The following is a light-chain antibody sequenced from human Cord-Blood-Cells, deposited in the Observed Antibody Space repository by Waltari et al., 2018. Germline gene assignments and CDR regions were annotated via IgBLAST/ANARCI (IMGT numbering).Light chain of an antibody. CDR3: QQYGSSPKT. Sequence: EIVLTQSPGTLSLSPGERATLSCRASQSVSSSYLAWYPQKPGQAPRLLIYGAASRATGIPDRFSGSVSVTDFTLTISRLEPEDFAVYYCQQYGSSPKTFGQGTKVEIK. J-gene: IGKJ1*01. CDR1: QSVSSSY. CDR2: GAA. V-gene: IGKV3-20*01.